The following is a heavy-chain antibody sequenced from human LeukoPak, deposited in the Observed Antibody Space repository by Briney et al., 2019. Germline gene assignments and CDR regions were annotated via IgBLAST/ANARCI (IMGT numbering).Heavy chain of an antibody. CDR1: GFTFSSYA. J-gene: IGHJ5*02. Sequence: GGSLRLSFAASGFTFSSYAMSWVRQAPGKGLEWVSAISGSGGSTYYADSVKGRFTISRDNSKNTLYLQMNSLRAEDTAVYYCAKEVSAIAAAGTGFDPWGQGTLVTVSS. CDR3: AKEVSAIAAAGTGFDP. CDR2: ISGSGGST. D-gene: IGHD6-13*01. V-gene: IGHV3-23*01.